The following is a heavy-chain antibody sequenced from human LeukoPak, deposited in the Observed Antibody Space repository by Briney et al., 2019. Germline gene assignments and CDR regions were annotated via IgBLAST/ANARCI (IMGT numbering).Heavy chain of an antibody. CDR1: GYTFTSYY. CDR3: ARSKYYDSSGSYFDY. J-gene: IGHJ4*02. CDR2: INPSGGST. V-gene: IGHV1-46*01. D-gene: IGHD3-22*01. Sequence: ASVKASCKASGYTFTSYYMHWVRQAPGQGLEWMGIINPSGGSTSYARKFQGRVTMTRDTSTSTVYMELSSLRSEDTAVYYCARSKYYDSSGSYFDYWGQGTLVTVSS.